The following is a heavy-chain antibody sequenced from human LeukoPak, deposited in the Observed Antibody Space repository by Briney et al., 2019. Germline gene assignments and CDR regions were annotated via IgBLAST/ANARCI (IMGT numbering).Heavy chain of an antibody. CDR1: GFTFSDYY. CDR3: ARDYVDTAMVGLYGLDV. J-gene: IGHJ6*02. D-gene: IGHD5-18*01. CDR2: ISSSGSTI. V-gene: IGHV3-11*01. Sequence: GGSLRLSCAASGFTFSDYYMSWIRQAPGKGLEWVSYISSSGSTIYSADSVKGRFTISRDNARNSLHLQMNSLRAEDTAVYYCARDYVDTAMVGLYGLDVWGQGTTVTVSS.